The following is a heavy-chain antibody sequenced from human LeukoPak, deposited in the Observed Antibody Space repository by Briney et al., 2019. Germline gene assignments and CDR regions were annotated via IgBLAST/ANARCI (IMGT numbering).Heavy chain of an antibody. Sequence: GGSLRLSCAASGFTFSSYEMNWVRQAPGKGLEWVSYISSSGSTIYYADSVKGRFTISRDNAKNSLYLQMNSLRAEDTAVYYCARDRSVPVWFGDFSSSYYMDVWGKGTTVTISS. D-gene: IGHD3-10*01. V-gene: IGHV3-48*03. CDR3: ARDRSVPVWFGDFSSSYYMDV. CDR2: ISSSGSTI. CDR1: GFTFSSYE. J-gene: IGHJ6*03.